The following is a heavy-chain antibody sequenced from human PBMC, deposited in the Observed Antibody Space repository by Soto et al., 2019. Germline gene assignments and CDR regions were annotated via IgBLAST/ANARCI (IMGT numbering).Heavy chain of an antibody. V-gene: IGHV4-39*01. D-gene: IGHD6-19*01. CDR3: ARRTVNIRTFYSGLKTNGFDS. CDR2: SYYSGSN. J-gene: IGHJ4*02. Sequence: QVQLQESGPGLVKPSETLSLTCAVSGDSISSSDYYWGWIRQPPGKGLEWIGSSYYSGSNYYTPSLQSRVAISEDTSKNQFSLKLNSVTAADTAVYYCARRTVNIRTFYSGLKTNGFDSWGQGSLVTVSS. CDR1: GDSISSSDYY.